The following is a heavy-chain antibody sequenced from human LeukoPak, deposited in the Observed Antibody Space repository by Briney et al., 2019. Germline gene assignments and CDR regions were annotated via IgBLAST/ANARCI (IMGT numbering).Heavy chain of an antibody. CDR1: GDSISPYY. V-gene: IGHV4-59*01. J-gene: IGHJ4*02. CDR3: ARFGNTWWFDY. CDR2: IYHNGIT. D-gene: IGHD2-8*02. Sequence: PSETLSLTCTVSGDSISPYYWNWLRQPPGKGLEWIGYIYHNGITNYNPSLKSRVTISVDTSKNQFSLKLSSVTAADTAVYYCARFGNTWWFDYWGQGILVTVSS.